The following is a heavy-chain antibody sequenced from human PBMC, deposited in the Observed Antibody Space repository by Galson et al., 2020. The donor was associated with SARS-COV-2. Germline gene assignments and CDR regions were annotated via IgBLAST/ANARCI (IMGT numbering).Heavy chain of an antibody. CDR1: GGSICSYY. J-gene: IGHJ5*02. V-gene: IGHV4-59*01. D-gene: IGHD3-10*01. Sequence: SQTLSLTCTVSGGSICSYYWSWIRQPPGKGLEWIGYIYYSGSTNYNPSLKSRVTISVDTSKNQFSLKLSSVTAADTAVYYCARAEITMVRGVIRWWFDPWGQGTLVTVSS. CDR3: ARAEITMVRGVIRWWFDP. CDR2: IYYSGST.